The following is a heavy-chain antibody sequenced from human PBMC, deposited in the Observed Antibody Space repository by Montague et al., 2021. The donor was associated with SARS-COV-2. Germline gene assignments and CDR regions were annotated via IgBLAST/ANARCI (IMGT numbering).Heavy chain of an antibody. CDR3: ARDSYLSGFDY. Sequence: SLRLSCAASGFTFSSYGMHWVRQAPGKGLEWVSGMSYDGSNKYYADSVKGRFTISRDNSKNTLYLQMNSLRAEDTAVYYCARDSYLSGFDYWGQGTLVTVSS. V-gene: IGHV3-30-3*01. CDR1: GFTFSSYG. J-gene: IGHJ4*02. D-gene: IGHD3-10*01. CDR2: MSYDGSNK.